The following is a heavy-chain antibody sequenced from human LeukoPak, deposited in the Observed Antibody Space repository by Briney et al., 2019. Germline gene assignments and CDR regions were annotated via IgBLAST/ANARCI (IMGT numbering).Heavy chain of an antibody. Sequence: KFQGRVTITRDTSATTAYMELSSLRSEDTAIYYCARDMLFGAFDIWDQGTMVTVSS. J-gene: IGHJ3*02. CDR3: ARDMLFGAFDI. D-gene: IGHD2-8*01. V-gene: IGHV1-3*01.